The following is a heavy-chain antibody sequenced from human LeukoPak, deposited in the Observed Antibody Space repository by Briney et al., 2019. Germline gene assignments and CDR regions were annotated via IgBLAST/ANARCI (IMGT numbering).Heavy chain of an antibody. CDR3: ARVDGVEYCSSTSCYFVYYFDY. V-gene: IGHV1-18*01. Sequence: ASVKVSCRASGHTFTSYGISWVRQAPGQGLEWMGWISAYSGNTNYAQKLQGRVTMTTDTSTSTAYMELRSLRSDDTAVYYCARVDGVEYCSSTSCYFVYYFDYWGQGTLVTVSS. D-gene: IGHD2-2*01. CDR2: ISAYSGNT. CDR1: GHTFTSYG. J-gene: IGHJ4*02.